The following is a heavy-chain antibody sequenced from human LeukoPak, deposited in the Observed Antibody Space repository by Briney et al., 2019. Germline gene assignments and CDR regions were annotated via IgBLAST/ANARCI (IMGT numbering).Heavy chain of an antibody. J-gene: IGHJ4*02. CDR3: ARSAGVNYFDY. Sequence: SQTLSLTCTVFGGSISSGNYYWNWIRQHPGKGLEWIGYIYYSESTYSNPSLKSRATISIDTSKNQFSLKLSSVTVADTAVYFCARSAGVNYFDYWGQGTLVTVSS. CDR2: IYYSEST. V-gene: IGHV4-31*03. CDR1: GGSISSGNYY. D-gene: IGHD7-27*01.